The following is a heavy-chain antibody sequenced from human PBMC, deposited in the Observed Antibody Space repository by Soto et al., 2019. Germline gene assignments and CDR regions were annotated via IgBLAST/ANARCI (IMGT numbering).Heavy chain of an antibody. CDR1: GDSVSSNSAA. CDR2: TYYRSKWYN. V-gene: IGHV6-1*01. D-gene: IGHD1-7*01. CDR3: ASGGGDWNYRGVDCFDP. Sequence: PSQTLSLTCAISGDSVSSNSAAWNWIRQSPSRGLEWLGRTYYRSKWYNDYAVSVKSRITINPDTSKNQFSLQLNSVTPEDTAVYYCASGGGDWNYRGVDCFDPCGQRTLVTVSS. J-gene: IGHJ5*02.